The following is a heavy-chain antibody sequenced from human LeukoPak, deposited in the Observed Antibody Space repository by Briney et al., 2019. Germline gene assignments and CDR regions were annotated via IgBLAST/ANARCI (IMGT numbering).Heavy chain of an antibody. Sequence: SVKVSCKASGGTFSNDSITWVRQAPGQGLEWMGRIIPIVGIANYPQKFQGRVTITADRSTTTAYMELSSLRSEDTAVYYCARDFGMTTVVGDAFDIWGQGTMVTVSS. CDR2: IIPIVGIA. CDR3: ARDFGMTTVVGDAFDI. J-gene: IGHJ3*02. D-gene: IGHD4-17*01. V-gene: IGHV1-69*04. CDR1: GGTFSNDS.